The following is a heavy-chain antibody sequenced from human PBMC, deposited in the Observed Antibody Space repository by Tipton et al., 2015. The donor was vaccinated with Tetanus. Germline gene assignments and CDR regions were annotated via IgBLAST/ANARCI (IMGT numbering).Heavy chain of an antibody. Sequence: TLSLTCTVSGGSVSSGSYYWSWVRQPPGKGLEWVGYLLYGANTKYNPSLKSRVTISGDTSKNQFSLRLTSVNAADTAVYYCARGALFDYYYYMDVWGKGTTVTVSS. CDR1: GGSVSSGSYY. V-gene: IGHV4-61*01. CDR2: LLYGANT. CDR3: ARGALFDYYYYMDV. J-gene: IGHJ6*03.